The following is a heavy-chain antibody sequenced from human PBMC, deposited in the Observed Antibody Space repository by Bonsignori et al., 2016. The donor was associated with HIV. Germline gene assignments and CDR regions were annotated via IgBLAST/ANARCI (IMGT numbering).Heavy chain of an antibody. Sequence: GESLKISCSASGFTFSGSAMTWVRQAPGKGLEWVSRISAIGDSAYYADSVRGRFTISRDNSKNTLYLHMNSLRPEDTAVYYCARGNWEYDYWGQGTLVTVSS. CDR2: ISAIGDSA. D-gene: IGHD7-27*01. CDR3: ARGNWEYDY. CDR1: GFTFSGSA. V-gene: IGHV3-23*01. J-gene: IGHJ4*02.